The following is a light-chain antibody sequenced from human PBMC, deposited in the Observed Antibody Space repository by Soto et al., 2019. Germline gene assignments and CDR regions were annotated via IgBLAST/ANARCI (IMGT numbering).Light chain of an antibody. V-gene: IGLV2-8*01. CDR1: SSDVGAYNY. CDR2: EVT. Sequence: QSVLTQPPSASGSPGQSVTISCTGTSSDVGAYNYVSWYQQHAGKAPKLVIYEVTKRPSGVPDRFSGSESANTASLTVSGLQAEDEADYYCSSFAASNTGVFGGGTKLTVL. CDR3: SSFAASNTGV. J-gene: IGLJ3*02.